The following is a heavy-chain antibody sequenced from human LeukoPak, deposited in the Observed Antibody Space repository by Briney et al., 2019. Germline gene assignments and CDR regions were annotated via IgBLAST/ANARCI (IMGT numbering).Heavy chain of an antibody. J-gene: IGHJ6*02. CDR1: GFTFSSYG. CDR2: ISHDGSNK. CDR3: ARDPTPRYCSGGSCYTHYGMDV. D-gene: IGHD2-15*01. Sequence: TGGSLRLSCAASGFTFSSYGMHWVRQAPGKGLEWVAVISHDGSNKYYADSVKGRFTISRDNSKNTLYLQMNSLRAEDTAVYYCARDPTPRYCSGGSCYTHYGMDVWGQGTTVTVSS. V-gene: IGHV3-30*03.